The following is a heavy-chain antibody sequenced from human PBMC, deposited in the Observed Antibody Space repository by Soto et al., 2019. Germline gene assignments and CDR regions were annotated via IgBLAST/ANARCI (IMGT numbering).Heavy chain of an antibody. D-gene: IGHD6-13*01. CDR3: ARVPPVFIAAAGPLFDY. CDR1: GFTFSSYS. CDR2: ISSSSSTI. V-gene: IGHV3-48*02. J-gene: IGHJ4*02. Sequence: GGSLRLSCAASGFTFSSYSMNWVRQAPGKGLEWVSYISSSSSTIYYADSVKGRFTISRDNAKNSLYLQMNSLRDEDTAVYYCARVPPVFIAAAGPLFDYWGQGTLVTVSS.